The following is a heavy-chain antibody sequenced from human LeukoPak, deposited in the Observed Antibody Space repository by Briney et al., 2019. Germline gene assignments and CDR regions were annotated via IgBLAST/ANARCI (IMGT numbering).Heavy chain of an antibody. CDR1: GGSSSGYY. D-gene: IGHD3-10*01. Sequence: PSETLSLTCAVYGGSSSGYYWSWIRQPPGKGLEWIGEINHSGSTNYNPSLKSRVTISVDTSKNQFSLKLSSVTAADTAVYYCARRVRGVILNYYYMDVWGKGTTVTISS. V-gene: IGHV4-34*01. CDR2: INHSGST. J-gene: IGHJ6*03. CDR3: ARRVRGVILNYYYMDV.